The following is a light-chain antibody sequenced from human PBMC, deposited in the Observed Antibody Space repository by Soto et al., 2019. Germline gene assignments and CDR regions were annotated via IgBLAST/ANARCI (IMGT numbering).Light chain of an antibody. Sequence: EIVLTQSPATLSLSPGESATLSCRASQSVSSNLAWHQQKPGQAPRILMYDASTRATGISARFSGSRSGTECTLTISSLQPDDVATYYCQHYNSYSEAFGQGTKVDIK. CDR3: QHYNSYSEA. CDR1: QSVSSN. J-gene: IGKJ1*01. V-gene: IGKV3-15*01. CDR2: DAS.